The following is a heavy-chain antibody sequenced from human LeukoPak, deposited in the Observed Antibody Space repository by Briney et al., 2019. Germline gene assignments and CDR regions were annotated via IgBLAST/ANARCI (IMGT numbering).Heavy chain of an antibody. CDR3: ARGGSSWYASYNWFDP. Sequence: ASVKVSCKASGYTFTGYYMHWVRQAPGQGLEWMGWIDPNSGDTNYAQKFQGRVTMTRDTSISTAYMELSRLRSDDTAVYYCARGGSSWYASYNWFDPWGQGTLVTVSS. V-gene: IGHV1-2*02. CDR2: IDPNSGDT. D-gene: IGHD6-13*01. J-gene: IGHJ5*02. CDR1: GYTFTGYY.